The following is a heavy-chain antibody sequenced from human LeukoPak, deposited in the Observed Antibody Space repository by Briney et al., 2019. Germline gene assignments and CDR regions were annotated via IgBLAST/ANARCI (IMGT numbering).Heavy chain of an antibody. J-gene: IGHJ4*02. V-gene: IGHV1-69*05. CDR2: IIPIFGTA. D-gene: IGHD3-3*01. Sequence: GASVKVSCKASGGTFSSYAISWVRQAPGQGLEWMGGIIPIFGTANYAQKFQGRVTITTDESTSTAYMELSSLRSEDTAVYYCARELGIFGVVNNDYWGQGTLVTVSS. CDR3: ARELGIFGVVNNDY. CDR1: GGTFSSYA.